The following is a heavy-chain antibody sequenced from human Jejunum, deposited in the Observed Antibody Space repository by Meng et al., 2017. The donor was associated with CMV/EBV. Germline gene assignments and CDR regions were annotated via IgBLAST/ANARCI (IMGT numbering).Heavy chain of an antibody. CDR1: GYIFNNYG. CDR3: ARGTPGRSYSDY. CDR2: ISAYNGNT. V-gene: IGHV1-18*01. Sequence: QVQLVQSGAEVKKPGASVKVSCKASGYIFNNYGVSWVRQAPGQGPEWMGWISAYNGNTNYAQNFQGRFTMTTDTSTSTAYMELRSLRSDDTAVYYCARGTPGRSYSDYWGPGTLVTVSS. D-gene: IGHD3-10*01. J-gene: IGHJ4*02.